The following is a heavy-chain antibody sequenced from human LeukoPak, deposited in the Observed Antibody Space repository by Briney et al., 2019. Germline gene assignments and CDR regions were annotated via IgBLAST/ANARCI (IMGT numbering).Heavy chain of an antibody. CDR3: AGGDIEASLVGAFDI. CDR2: INPSGGST. CDR1: GYTFTSYY. J-gene: IGHJ3*02. V-gene: IGHV1-46*01. Sequence: ASVKVSCKASGYTFTSYYMHWVRQAPGQGLEWMGIINPSGGSTSYAQKFQGRVTMTRDMSTSTVYMELSSLRSEDTAVYYCAGGDIEASLVGAFDIWGQGTMVTVSS. D-gene: IGHD6-13*01.